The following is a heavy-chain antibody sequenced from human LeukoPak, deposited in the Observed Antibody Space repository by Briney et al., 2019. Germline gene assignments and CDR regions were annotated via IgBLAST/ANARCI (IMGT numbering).Heavy chain of an antibody. CDR1: GFTFSSYS. D-gene: IGHD3-10*01. J-gene: IGHJ3*02. CDR2: ISYDGSNK. CDR3: ARVEAVLTRRGAFDI. Sequence: PGGSLRLSCAASGFTFSSYSMNWVRQAPGKGLEWVAVISYDGSNKYYADSVKGRFTISRDNSKNTLYLQMNSLRAEDTAVYYCARVEAVLTRRGAFDIRGQGTMVTVSS. V-gene: IGHV3-30*03.